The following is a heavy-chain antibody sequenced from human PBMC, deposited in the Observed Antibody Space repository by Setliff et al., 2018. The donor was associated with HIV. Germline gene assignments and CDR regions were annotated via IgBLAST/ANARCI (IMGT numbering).Heavy chain of an antibody. CDR3: AKDKGGYNWNYFDY. Sequence: ASVKVSCKASGYTFTSYAINWVRQATGQGLEWMGWMNPNSGNTGYAQTFQGRVTMTRNTSISTAYMELSSLRAEDTAVYYCAKDKGGYNWNYFDYWGPGTQVTVSS. J-gene: IGHJ4*02. D-gene: IGHD1-20*01. CDR1: GYTFTSYA. CDR2: MNPNSGNT. V-gene: IGHV1-8*02.